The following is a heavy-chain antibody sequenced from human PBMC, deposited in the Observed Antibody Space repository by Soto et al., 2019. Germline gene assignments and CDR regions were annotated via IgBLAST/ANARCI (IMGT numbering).Heavy chain of an antibody. V-gene: IGHV3-30*04. CDR3: ASGADFYYDTRRY. CDR1: GFNFIIHA. D-gene: IGHD3-22*01. J-gene: IGHJ1*01. CDR2: LSPNGKNQ. Sequence: GGSLRLSCAAPGFNFIIHALHWVRQAPGKGLEWVAVLSPNGKNQYYADSVKGRFTISSDTFTSTLFLQMTSLTPEDTAVYYCASGADFYYDTRRYWGPGTLVTVYS.